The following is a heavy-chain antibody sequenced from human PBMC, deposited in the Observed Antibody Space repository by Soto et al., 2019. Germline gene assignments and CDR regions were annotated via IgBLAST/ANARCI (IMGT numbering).Heavy chain of an antibody. CDR1: GYTFTGYY. J-gene: IGHJ6*02. CDR3: AKGGAIVAAGTRVYLYNAMDV. V-gene: IGHV1-2*02. CDR2: INPNCGDT. D-gene: IGHD1-26*01. Sequence: QVQLVQSGTEVKRPGDSVKVSCKASGYTFTGYYVHWVRQAPGQGLEWMGWINPNCGDTYFAQRFQGRVTMNRDTSIGTAYMELRGMTSNDTAEYYCAKGGAIVAAGTRVYLYNAMDVWGQGTTVTVSS.